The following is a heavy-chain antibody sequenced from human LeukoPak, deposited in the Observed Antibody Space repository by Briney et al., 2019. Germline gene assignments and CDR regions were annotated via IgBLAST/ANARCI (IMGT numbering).Heavy chain of an antibody. CDR3: ARATQEDGSGSYYKNPYYYYGMDV. D-gene: IGHD3-10*01. J-gene: IGHJ6*02. CDR1: GFTVSSNY. V-gene: IGHV3-53*04. Sequence: GGSLRSSCAASGFTVSSNYMSWVRQAPGKGLGWASVIFSGGSKYYADSVKGRFTISRHNSKNTLYLQMNSLRAEDTAVYYCARATQEDGSGSYYKNPYYYYGMDVWGQGTTVTVSS. CDR2: IFSGGSK.